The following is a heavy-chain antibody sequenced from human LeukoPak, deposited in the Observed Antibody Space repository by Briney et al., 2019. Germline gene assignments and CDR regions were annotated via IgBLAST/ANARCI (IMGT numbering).Heavy chain of an antibody. CDR3: ARGXTRXGXXTXXY. CDR1: GGSISSGSYY. V-gene: IGHV4-61*02. J-gene: IGHJ4*02. CDR2: IYSSGST. Sequence: NPSETLSLTCTVSGGSISSGSYYWSWIRQPAGKGLEWIGRIYSSGSTNYNPSLKSRVTISVDTSKNQFSLKLSSVTAADTAVYYCARGXTRXGXXTXXYWGQGPL.